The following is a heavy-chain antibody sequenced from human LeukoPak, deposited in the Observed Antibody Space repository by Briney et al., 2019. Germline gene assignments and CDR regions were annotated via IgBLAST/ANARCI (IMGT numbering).Heavy chain of an antibody. CDR2: IYYSGST. V-gene: IGHV4-59*01. D-gene: IGHD2-15*01. CDR3: ARGQYCSGGTCELVY. J-gene: IGHJ4*02. Sequence: PSETLSLTCTVSGGSISGYYWSWIRQPPGKRLEWIGHIYYSGSTNYNPSLKSRVTISLDTSKNQFSLKLSSVTAADTAVYYCARGQYCSGGTCELVYWGQGTLVTVSS. CDR1: GGSISGYY.